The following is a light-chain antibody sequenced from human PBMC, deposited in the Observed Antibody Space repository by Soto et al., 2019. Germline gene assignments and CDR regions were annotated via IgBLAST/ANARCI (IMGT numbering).Light chain of an antibody. CDR2: LGS. CDR1: QSLLHSNGYNY. V-gene: IGKV2-28*01. CDR3: MQPLQSWT. J-gene: IGKJ1*01. Sequence: DIVMTQSPLSLPVTPGEPASISCMSSQSLLHSNGYNYLDWYLQKPGQSPQLLIYLGSNRASGVPDRFSGSGSGTDFTLKISRVEAEDVGVYYCMQPLQSWTFGRGTKVDIK.